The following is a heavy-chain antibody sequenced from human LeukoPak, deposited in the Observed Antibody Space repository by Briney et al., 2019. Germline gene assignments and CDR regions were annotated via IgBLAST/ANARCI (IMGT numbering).Heavy chain of an antibody. D-gene: IGHD4-17*01. J-gene: IGHJ4*02. V-gene: IGHV3-7*01. CDR2: LNPDGSATT. Sequence: GGSLRLSCAASGFSFSSSWMSWVRQPPGKGLEWVADLNPDGSATTYYVDSAKGRFTVSRDNAKSFLYLQMNNLRVEDTAIYYCARDPHYGALDYWGQGILVTVSS. CDR1: GFSFSSSW. CDR3: ARDPHYGALDY.